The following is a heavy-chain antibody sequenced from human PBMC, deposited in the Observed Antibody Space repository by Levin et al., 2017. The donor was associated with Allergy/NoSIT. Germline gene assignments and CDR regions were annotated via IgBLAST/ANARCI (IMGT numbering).Heavy chain of an antibody. J-gene: IGHJ6*02. Sequence: GESLKISCAASGFTFSSYGMHWVRQAPGKGLEWVAVISYDGSNKYYADSVKGRFTISRDNSKNTLYLQMNSLRAEDTAVYYCAKESSSSFYYYGMDVWGQGTTVTVSS. CDR1: GFTFSSYG. CDR3: AKESSSSFYYYGMDV. V-gene: IGHV3-30*18. CDR2: ISYDGSNK. D-gene: IGHD6-6*01.